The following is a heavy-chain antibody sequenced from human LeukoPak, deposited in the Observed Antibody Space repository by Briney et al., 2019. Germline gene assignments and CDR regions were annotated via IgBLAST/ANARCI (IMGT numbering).Heavy chain of an antibody. J-gene: IGHJ4*02. V-gene: IGHV3-23*01. CDR2: ISGSGGST. CDR1: GFTFSNYA. CDR3: ARDESWSFDY. Sequence: GGSLRLSCAASGFTFSNYAMSWVRQAPGKGLEWVSAISGSGGSTYYADSVKGRFTISRDNAKNSLYLQMNSLRAEDTAVYYCARDESWSFDYWGQGTLVTVSS. D-gene: IGHD6-13*01.